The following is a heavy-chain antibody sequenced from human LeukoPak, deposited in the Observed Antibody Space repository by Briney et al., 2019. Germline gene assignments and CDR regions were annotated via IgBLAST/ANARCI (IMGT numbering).Heavy chain of an antibody. CDR2: INHSGST. Sequence: SETLSLTCAVYGGSFSGYYWSWIRQPPGKGLEWIGEINHSGSTNYNPSLKSRVTISVDTSKNQFSLKLSSVTAANTAVYYCARAGYCSGGSCGPNEYFQHWGQGTLVTVSS. D-gene: IGHD2-15*01. CDR1: GGSFSGYY. V-gene: IGHV4-34*01. CDR3: ARAGYCSGGSCGPNEYFQH. J-gene: IGHJ1*01.